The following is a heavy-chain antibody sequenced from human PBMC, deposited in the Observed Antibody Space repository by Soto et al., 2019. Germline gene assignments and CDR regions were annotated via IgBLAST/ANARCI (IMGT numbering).Heavy chain of an antibody. J-gene: IGHJ4*02. CDR3: TRDLYGDYNY. V-gene: IGHV3-49*04. CDR2: ITSKTYGGTT. D-gene: IGHD4-17*01. Sequence: GGSLRLSCTASGFTFGDYPMSWVRQAPGKGLEWVGFITSKTYGGTTEYAASVKGRFTISRDDSKSIAYLQMSSLKTEDTAVYYCTRDLYGDYNYWGQGTLVTVAS. CDR1: GFTFGDYP.